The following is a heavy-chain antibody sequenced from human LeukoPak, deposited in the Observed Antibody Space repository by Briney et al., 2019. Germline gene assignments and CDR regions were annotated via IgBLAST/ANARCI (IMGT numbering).Heavy chain of an antibody. CDR1: DGSISDYY. Sequence: SETLSLTCSVSDGSISDYYWNWIRQSPDKGLEWIGYVYHTGTTYYSPSLKSRVTILLDRSKNQFSLNLNSVTAADTAVYYCARARDSGSTYFDYWGQRTLVTVSS. CDR3: ARARDSGSTYFDY. D-gene: IGHD3-10*01. V-gene: IGHV4-59*01. J-gene: IGHJ4*02. CDR2: VYHTGTT.